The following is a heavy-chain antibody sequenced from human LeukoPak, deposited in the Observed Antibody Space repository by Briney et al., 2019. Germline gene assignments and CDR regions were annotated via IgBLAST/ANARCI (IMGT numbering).Heavy chain of an antibody. Sequence: PSETLSLTCTVSGGSISSSSYYWGWIRQPPGKGLEWIGCISYSGSTYYDSSLKSRVTISVDVSKKQFSLKLSSVTAADTAVYYCARTYYYDGSAPFDIWGQGTMVTVSS. J-gene: IGHJ3*02. CDR2: ISYSGST. CDR3: ARTYYYDGSAPFDI. V-gene: IGHV4-39*01. CDR1: GGSISSSSYY. D-gene: IGHD3-22*01.